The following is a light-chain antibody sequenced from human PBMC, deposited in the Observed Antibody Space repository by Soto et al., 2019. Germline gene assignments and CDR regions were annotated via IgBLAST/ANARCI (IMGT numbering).Light chain of an antibody. V-gene: IGKV3-20*01. CDR1: QSVSSNY. Sequence: EIVLTQSPGTLSLSPGERATLSCRASQSVSSNYLAWYQQRPGQPPRLLISDACSRATGIPDRFSGSGSGTDFTLTISGLETVDFAVYDCQHYGRSPPSWTFGQGTKVEIK. CDR2: DAC. CDR3: QHYGRSPPSWT. J-gene: IGKJ1*01.